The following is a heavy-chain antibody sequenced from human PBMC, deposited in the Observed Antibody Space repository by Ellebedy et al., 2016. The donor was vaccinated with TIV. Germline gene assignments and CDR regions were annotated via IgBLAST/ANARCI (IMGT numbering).Heavy chain of an antibody. D-gene: IGHD2-21*02. CDR1: GGSIRSVNDY. CDR2: VFYSGST. Sequence: MPSETLSLTCSVTGGSIRSVNDYWGWIRQPPGRGLEWIGNVFYSGSTYYNPSLKSRVSISVDTSKNQFSLTLTSATTADTAVYYCARADRLHFDFWGQGTQITVSS. CDR3: ARADRLHFDF. J-gene: IGHJ4*02. V-gene: IGHV4-39*07.